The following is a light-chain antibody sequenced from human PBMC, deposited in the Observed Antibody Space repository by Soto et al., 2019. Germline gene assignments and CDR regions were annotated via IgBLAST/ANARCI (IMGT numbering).Light chain of an antibody. CDR2: SAS. Sequence: SVLSASVGDTVTITCRASHALSNYLAWYQQKPGKAPDLLIYSASTLQSGVPSRFSGSGSETEFSLTIRALQPEDFATYYCQQLSRYPLTFGGGTKVDIK. CDR1: HALSNY. J-gene: IGKJ4*01. CDR3: QQLSRYPLT. V-gene: IGKV1-9*01.